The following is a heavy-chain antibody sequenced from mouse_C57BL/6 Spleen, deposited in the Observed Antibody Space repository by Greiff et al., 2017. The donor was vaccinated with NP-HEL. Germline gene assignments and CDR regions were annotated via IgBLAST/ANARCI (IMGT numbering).Heavy chain of an antibody. V-gene: IGHV1-52*01. CDR2: IDPSDSET. J-gene: IGHJ3*01. CDR1: GYTFTSYW. Sequence: VQLQQPGAELVRPGSSVKLSCKASGYTFTSYWMHWVKQRPIQGLEWIGNIDPSDSETHYNQKFKDKATLTVDKSSSTAYMQLSSLTSEDSAVYYCARPLDSSGYVTGFAYWGQGTLVTVSA. D-gene: IGHD3-2*02. CDR3: ARPLDSSGYVTGFAY.